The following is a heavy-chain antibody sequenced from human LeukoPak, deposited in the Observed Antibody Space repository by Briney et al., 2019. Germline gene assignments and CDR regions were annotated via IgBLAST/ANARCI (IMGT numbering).Heavy chain of an antibody. CDR3: ARDQGFREYSSSSEGDGFDY. V-gene: IGHV1-46*01. CDR2: INPSGGST. CDR1: GYTFTSYY. D-gene: IGHD6-6*01. Sequence: ASVKVSCKASGYTFTSYYMHWVRQAPGQGLEWMGIINPSGGSTSYAQKFQGRVTVTRDTSTSTVYMELSSLRSEDTAVYYCARDQGFREYSSSSEGDGFDYWGQGTLVTVSS. J-gene: IGHJ4*02.